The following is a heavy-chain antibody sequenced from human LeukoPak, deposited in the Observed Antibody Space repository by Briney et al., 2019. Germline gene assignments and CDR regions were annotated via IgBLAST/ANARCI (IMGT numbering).Heavy chain of an antibody. Sequence: GRSLRLPCAASGFSFNNYAMHWVRQAPGKGLEGVSGINWNSGSVGYADSVKGRFTISRDNGKNSLYLQMNSLRPEDTALYYCAKVFQTYYYDTTGYYFDNWGQGTLVTVSS. CDR2: INWNSGSV. J-gene: IGHJ4*02. D-gene: IGHD3-22*01. CDR3: AKVFQTYYYDTTGYYFDN. CDR1: GFSFNNYA. V-gene: IGHV3-9*01.